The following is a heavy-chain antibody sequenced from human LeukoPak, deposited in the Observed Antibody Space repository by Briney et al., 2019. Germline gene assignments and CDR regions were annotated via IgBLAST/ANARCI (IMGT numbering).Heavy chain of an antibody. V-gene: IGHV4-61*02. CDR3: ARALGYCSGGSCLIFDY. J-gene: IGHJ4*02. Sequence: PSETLSLTCTVSGGSISSGSYYWSWLRQPAGKGLEWLGRIYTSGSTNYNPSLKSRVTISVDTSKNQFSLKLSSVTVADTAVYYCARALGYCSGGSCLIFDYWGQGTLVTVSS. D-gene: IGHD2-15*01. CDR2: IYTSGST. CDR1: GGSISSGSYY.